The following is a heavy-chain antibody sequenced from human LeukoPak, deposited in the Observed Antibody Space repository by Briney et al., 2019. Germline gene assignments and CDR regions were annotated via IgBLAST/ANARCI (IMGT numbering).Heavy chain of an antibody. D-gene: IGHD2-21*01. CDR1: GFTFNTYN. Sequence: GGSLRLSCAGSGFTFNTYNMNWVRQAPGKGLEWVSSISSSSSYIYYADSVKGRFTISRDNSKNTLYLQMNSLRAEDTAVYYCAKEGFALGLFDPWGQGTLVTVSS. CDR3: AKEGFALGLFDP. CDR2: ISSSSSYI. J-gene: IGHJ5*02. V-gene: IGHV3-21*04.